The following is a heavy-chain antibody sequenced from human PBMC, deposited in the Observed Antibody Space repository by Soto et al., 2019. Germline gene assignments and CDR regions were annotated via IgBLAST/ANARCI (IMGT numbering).Heavy chain of an antibody. Sequence: GGSLRLSCAASGFTFSSYWMSWVRQAPGKGLEWVANIKQDGSEKYYVDSVKGRFTISRDNAKNSLYLQMNSLRAEDTAVYYCARDGSQYGSSTSCLGLWGQGTLVTVSS. D-gene: IGHD2-2*01. J-gene: IGHJ4*02. CDR1: GFTFSSYW. CDR2: IKQDGSEK. CDR3: ARDGSQYGSSTSCLGL. V-gene: IGHV3-7*01.